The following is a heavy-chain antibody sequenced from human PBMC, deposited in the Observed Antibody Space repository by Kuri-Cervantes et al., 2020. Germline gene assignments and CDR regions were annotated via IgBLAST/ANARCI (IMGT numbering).Heavy chain of an antibody. CDR1: GFTFSSYA. D-gene: IGHD3-3*01. V-gene: IGHV3-30-3*01. J-gene: IGHJ4*02. Sequence: GGSLRLSCAASGFTFSSYAMHWVRQAPGKGLKWVAVISYDGSNKYYADSVKGRFTISRDNSKNTLYLQMNSLRAEDTAVYYCARDAPYYEAYYFDYWGQGTLVTVSS. CDR3: ARDAPYYEAYYFDY. CDR2: ISYDGSNK.